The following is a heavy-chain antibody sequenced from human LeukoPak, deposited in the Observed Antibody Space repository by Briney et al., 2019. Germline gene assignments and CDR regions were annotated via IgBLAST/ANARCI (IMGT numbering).Heavy chain of an antibody. D-gene: IGHD6-13*01. CDR3: VRESPVAAVGRSWFDP. V-gene: IGHV3-23*01. CDR2: VSGSGGNT. J-gene: IGHJ5*02. CDR1: GFTYSSYA. Sequence: GGSLRLSCAASGFTYSSYAMSWVRQAPGEGLEWVSTVSGSGGNTYYADSVKGRFTISRDNTKNTLYLQMNSLRAEDTAVYYCVRESPVAAVGRSWFDPWGQGTLVTVSS.